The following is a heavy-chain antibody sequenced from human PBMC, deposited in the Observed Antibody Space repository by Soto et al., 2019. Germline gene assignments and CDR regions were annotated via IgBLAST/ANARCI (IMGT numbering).Heavy chain of an antibody. J-gene: IGHJ4*02. D-gene: IGHD2-15*01. CDR3: ARMASCSGGSCYSVVPDY. Sequence: GESLKISCKGSGYSFTSYWIGWVRQMPGKGLEWMGIIYPGDSDTRYSPSFQGQVTISADKSISTAYLQWSSLKASVTAMYFCARMASCSGGSCYSVVPDYWGQGTLVTVSS. CDR2: IYPGDSDT. V-gene: IGHV5-51*01. CDR1: GYSFTSYW.